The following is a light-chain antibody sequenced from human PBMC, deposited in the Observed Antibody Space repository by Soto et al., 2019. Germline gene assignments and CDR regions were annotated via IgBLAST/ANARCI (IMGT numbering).Light chain of an antibody. CDR2: LNSDGSH. V-gene: IGLV4-69*01. J-gene: IGLJ2*01. CDR3: QTWGTGIRV. Sequence: QAVVTQSPSASASLGASVKLTCTVSSGHSSYAIAWHQQQPEKGPRYLMKLNSDGSHSKGDGIPDRFSGSSSGAERYLTISSLQSEDEADYYCQTWGTGIRVFGGGTKLTVL. CDR1: SGHSSYA.